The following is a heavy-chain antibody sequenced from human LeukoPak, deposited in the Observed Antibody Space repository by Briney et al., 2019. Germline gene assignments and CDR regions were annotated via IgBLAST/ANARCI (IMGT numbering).Heavy chain of an antibody. CDR3: VRKGASTWYLDF. D-gene: IGHD2-2*01. Sequence: GESLKISFQGSGYPFTTYWIAWVRQMPGKGLEGMGVIYPADSDTRYSPSFQGQVTISADKSISTAYLQWSSLQASDTAIYYCVRKGASTWYLDFWGQGTLVTVSS. CDR2: IYPADSDT. J-gene: IGHJ4*02. CDR1: GYPFTTYW. V-gene: IGHV5-51*01.